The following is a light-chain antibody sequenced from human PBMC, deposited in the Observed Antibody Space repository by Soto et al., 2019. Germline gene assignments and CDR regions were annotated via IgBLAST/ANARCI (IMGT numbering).Light chain of an antibody. Sequence: DIQMTQSPSTLSASVGDRVTITCRASQSISSWLAWYQQKPGKAPNLLIYDASNSESWVPSSFSGSGSGKDFTLTISSLQHDDFATYYCQQYNSYSPWTFGQGTKVDIK. CDR1: QSISSW. J-gene: IGKJ1*01. CDR2: DAS. CDR3: QQYNSYSPWT. V-gene: IGKV1-5*01.